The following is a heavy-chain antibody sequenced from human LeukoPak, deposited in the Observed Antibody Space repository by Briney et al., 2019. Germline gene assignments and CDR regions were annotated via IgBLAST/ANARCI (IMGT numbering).Heavy chain of an antibody. J-gene: IGHJ3*01. CDR2: INHSGRT. Sequence: ASETLSLTCAVYGGTFSGYYWSWIRQPPGKGLEWIGEINHSGRTNYNPPLKSRVTISVDTSKNQFSLKLSSVTAADTAVYYCARLLDNDISGDPDTFDVWGQGTTVIVSS. V-gene: IGHV4-34*01. CDR1: GGTFSGYY. D-gene: IGHD3-22*01. CDR3: ARLLDNDISGDPDTFDV.